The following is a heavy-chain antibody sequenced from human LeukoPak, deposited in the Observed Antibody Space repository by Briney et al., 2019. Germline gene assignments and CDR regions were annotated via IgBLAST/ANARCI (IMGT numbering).Heavy chain of an antibody. Sequence: PSETLSLTCVVSGASVSSSHWNWIRQLPGKGLEWIGCLSYTGKTGYNPSLTSRVTISLDTSKNQVSLKLRSVTAADTAVYYCSEGYFEPFDHWGQGTLVTVSS. J-gene: IGHJ4*02. D-gene: IGHD2/OR15-2a*01. CDR1: GASVSSSH. V-gene: IGHV4-59*02. CDR2: LSYTGKT. CDR3: SEGYFEPFDH.